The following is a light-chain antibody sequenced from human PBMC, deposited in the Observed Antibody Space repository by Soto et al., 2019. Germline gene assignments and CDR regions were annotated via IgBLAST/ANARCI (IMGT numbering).Light chain of an antibody. V-gene: IGKV3-20*01. J-gene: IGKJ1*01. CDR1: QTVLNNY. CDR2: GAS. Sequence: EIVLTQSRGTLSLSPGGRASRSCSSSQTVLNNYLTWYQQKPGQAPRRLIFGASIRATGIPDRFSGSGSGTDFTLTISRLEPEDFAVYYCQQYGSSPTTFGQGTKVDNK. CDR3: QQYGSSPTT.